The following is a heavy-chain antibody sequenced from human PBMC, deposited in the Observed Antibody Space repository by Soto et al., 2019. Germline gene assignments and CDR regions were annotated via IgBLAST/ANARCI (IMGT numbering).Heavy chain of an antibody. CDR1: GFTFSDYY. D-gene: IGHD6-13*01. CDR2: ISGTSDSI. Sequence: GGSLRLSCAASGFTFSDYYMSWIRQVPGKGLEWVAYISGTSDSIPYADSEKGRFTISRDNANNSLYLQMNSLRAEDSAVYYCARVGVVTAAGTSDYWGQGTLVTVSS. V-gene: IGHV3-11*06. CDR3: ARVGVVTAAGTSDY. J-gene: IGHJ4*02.